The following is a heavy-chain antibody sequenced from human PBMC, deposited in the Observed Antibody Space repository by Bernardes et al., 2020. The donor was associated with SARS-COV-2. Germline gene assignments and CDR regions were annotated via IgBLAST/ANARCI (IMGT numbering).Heavy chain of an antibody. Sequence: GESLKISCKGSGYSFTSFWIGWVRQMPGKGLEWMGIIYPVDSDTRYSPSFQGQVTISADKSINTAFLQWSSLKASDTAMYYCAMPYCYDSSDEGYFDPWGRGTLVTVSS. J-gene: IGHJ2*01. CDR2: IYPVDSDT. CDR1: GYSFTSFW. V-gene: IGHV5-51*01. D-gene: IGHD3-22*01. CDR3: AMPYCYDSSDEGYFDP.